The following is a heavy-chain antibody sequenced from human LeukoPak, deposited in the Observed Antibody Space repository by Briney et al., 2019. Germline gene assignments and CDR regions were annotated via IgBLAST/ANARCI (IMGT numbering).Heavy chain of an antibody. J-gene: IGHJ4*02. D-gene: IGHD4-17*01. CDR2: IYSGGTT. CDR1: EFSVSNNY. Sequence: GGSLRVSCAASEFSVSNNYMSWVRQAPGKGLEWVSVIYSGGTTYYADSVKGRFTISRDNSKNTLYLQMNNLRAEDTAVYYCVNGVDYWGQGTLVTVSS. CDR3: VNGVDY. V-gene: IGHV3-53*05.